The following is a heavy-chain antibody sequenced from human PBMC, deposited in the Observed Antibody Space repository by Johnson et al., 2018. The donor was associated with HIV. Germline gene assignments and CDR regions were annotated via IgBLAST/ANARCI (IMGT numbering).Heavy chain of an antibody. CDR1: GFTLSDHW. CDR3: AKDGGSYGGAFDI. CDR2: IDSVGRGT. Sequence: VQLVESGGGSGQPGGSLRLSCAASGFTLSDHWMHWFRQVPGKGLAWVSRIDSVGRGTSYADSVKGRFTISRDNSKNTLYLQMNSLRAEDTAVYYCAKDGGSYGGAFDIWGQGTMVTVSS. D-gene: IGHD1-26*01. V-gene: IGHV3-74*01. J-gene: IGHJ3*02.